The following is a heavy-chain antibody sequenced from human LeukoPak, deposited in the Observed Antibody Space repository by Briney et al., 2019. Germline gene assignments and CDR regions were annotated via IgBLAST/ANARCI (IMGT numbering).Heavy chain of an antibody. CDR2: ISYGGSNK. V-gene: IGHV3-30*18. D-gene: IGHD2-2*01. CDR3: AKTDCSSTSCRLFDY. CDR1: GFTFSSYG. Sequence: GGSLRLSCAASGFTFSSYGKHWVRQAPGKGLEWVAVISYGGSNKDYADSVKGRFTISRDNSKNTLYLQMNSLRAEDTAVYYCAKTDCSSTSCRLFDYWGQGTLVTVSS. J-gene: IGHJ4*02.